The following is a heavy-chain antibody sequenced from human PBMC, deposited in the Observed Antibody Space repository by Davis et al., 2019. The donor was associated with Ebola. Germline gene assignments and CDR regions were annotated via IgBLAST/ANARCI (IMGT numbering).Heavy chain of an antibody. CDR2: IYYSGST. J-gene: IGHJ6*02. CDR3: ARGNYVWGSYRYVAYYYYGMDV. V-gene: IGHV4-59*12. D-gene: IGHD3-16*02. Sequence: SETLSLTCPVSGGSISSYYWSWIRQPPGKGLEWIGYIYYSGSTNYNPSLKSRVTISVDTSKNQFSLKLSSVTAADTAVYYCARGNYVWGSYRYVAYYYYGMDVWGQGTTVTVSS. CDR1: GGSISSYY.